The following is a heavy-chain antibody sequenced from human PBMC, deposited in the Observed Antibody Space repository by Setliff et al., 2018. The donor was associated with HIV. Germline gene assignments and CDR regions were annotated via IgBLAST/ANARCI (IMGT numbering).Heavy chain of an antibody. CDR2: VHKSGNT. CDR3: ARDMEDFGVLPSAPFDP. CDR1: GDSISTYC. V-gene: IGHV4-4*07. J-gene: IGHJ5*02. D-gene: IGHD2-2*01. Sequence: SETLSLTCTVSGDSISTYCWIWIRQSAGKGLEWIGRVHKSGNTDYNPSLKGRVTMSVDTSKNQFFLKLTSMTAADTAIYYCARDMEDFGVLPSAPFDPWGRGTLVTVS.